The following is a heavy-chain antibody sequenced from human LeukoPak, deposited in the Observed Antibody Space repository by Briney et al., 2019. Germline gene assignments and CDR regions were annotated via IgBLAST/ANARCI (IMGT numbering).Heavy chain of an antibody. CDR1: GFTFSSYS. V-gene: IGHV3-21*01. CDR2: ISSTGTYI. D-gene: IGHD6-19*01. J-gene: IGHJ4*02. CDR3: AREEAWQWVARLDPSPFDR. Sequence: GGSLRRSCAASGFTFSSYSMNWVRQAPGKGLEWVSSISSTGTYIYSPDSMKGRFTISRDNAKNALYLQMNSLRAEDTAVYYCAREEAWQWVARLDPSPFDRWGQGTLVTVSS.